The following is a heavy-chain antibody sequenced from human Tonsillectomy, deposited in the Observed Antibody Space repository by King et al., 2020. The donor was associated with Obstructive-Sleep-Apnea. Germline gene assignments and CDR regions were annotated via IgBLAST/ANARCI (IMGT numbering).Heavy chain of an antibody. CDR3: AGTMHDYGDYGFGY. V-gene: IGHV4-39*07. CDR2: IYYSGTT. Sequence: LQLQESGPGLVKPSETLSLTCTVSGGSMSSSSYYWGWIRQPPGKGLEWIGTIYYSGTTYYNPSLKSRVTTSGDTSKNQFSLKLSSVTAADTAVYYCAGTMHDYGDYGFGYWGQGTLVTVSS. CDR1: GGSMSSSSYY. J-gene: IGHJ4*02. D-gene: IGHD4-17*01.